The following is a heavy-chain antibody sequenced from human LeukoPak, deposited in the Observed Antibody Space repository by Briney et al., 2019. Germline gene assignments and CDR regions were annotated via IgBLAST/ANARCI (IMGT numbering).Heavy chain of an antibody. CDR1: GGSISSYY. V-gene: IGHV4-4*07. D-gene: IGHD3-22*01. CDR3: ARDNDSSGYYGVNWFDP. CDR2: IYTSGST. Sequence: SETLSLTCTVSGGSISSYYWSWIRQPAGKGLEWIGRIYTSGSTNYNPSLKSRVTMSVDTSKNQFSLKLSSVTAADTAVYYCARDNDSSGYYGVNWFDPWGQGTLVTVSS. J-gene: IGHJ5*02.